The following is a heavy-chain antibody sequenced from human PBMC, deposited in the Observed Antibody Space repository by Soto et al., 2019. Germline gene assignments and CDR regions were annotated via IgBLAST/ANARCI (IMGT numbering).Heavy chain of an antibody. J-gene: IGHJ6*02. CDR3: ARDSIPGDYYYGMDV. V-gene: IGHV3-30*03. CDR1: GFTFSNYA. Sequence: QVQLVESGGGVVQPGRSLRLSCAASGFTFSNYAMHWVRQAPGKGLEWVAVISYDGSNRYYADSVKGRFTISRDNSKNTLYLQMNSLRAEDTAVYYCARDSIPGDYYYGMDVWGQGTTVTVSS. CDR2: ISYDGSNR.